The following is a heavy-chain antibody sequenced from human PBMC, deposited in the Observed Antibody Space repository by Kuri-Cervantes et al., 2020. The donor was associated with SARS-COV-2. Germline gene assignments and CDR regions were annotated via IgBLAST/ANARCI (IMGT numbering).Heavy chain of an antibody. J-gene: IGHJ4*02. Sequence: GGSLRLSCKRSGYSFTSYWIGWVRQMPGKGLEWMGIIYPCDSDARYSPYFQGQVTISADKSISTAYLQWSSLKASDTAMYYCATSGREEWELLGFDYWGQGTLVTVSS. CDR1: GYSFTSYW. V-gene: IGHV5-51*01. D-gene: IGHD1-26*01. CDR3: ATSGREEWELLGFDY. CDR2: IYPCDSDA.